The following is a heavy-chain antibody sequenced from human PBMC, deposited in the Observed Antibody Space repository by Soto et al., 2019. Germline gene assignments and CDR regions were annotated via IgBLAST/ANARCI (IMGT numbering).Heavy chain of an antibody. CDR3: AKDGSSGRPYYYGLDG. Sequence: SGGTLRLSCAASGFTVSSYCMHWVRQDPGKGLEWVAVISYNRSKKYYADSVTGRSTISRAYSKNTLYLLMSSLSAEDTAGYYCAKDGSSGRPYYYGLDGWGQETTVT. J-gene: IGHJ6*02. CDR2: ISYNRSKK. CDR1: GFTVSSYC. D-gene: IGHD6-19*01. V-gene: IGHV3-30*18.